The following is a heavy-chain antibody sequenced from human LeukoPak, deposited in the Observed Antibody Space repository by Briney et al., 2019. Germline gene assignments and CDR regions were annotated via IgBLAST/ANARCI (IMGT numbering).Heavy chain of an antibody. CDR1: TFTFSSYS. Sequence: GGSLRLSCAASTFTFSSYSMNWVRQAPGKGLEWVSYIEYSGTTRYYADSVKGRFTVSRDSAKNSLYLQMNSLRDEDTAVYYCARILGFTLDYWGQGTLVTVSS. J-gene: IGHJ4*02. V-gene: IGHV3-48*02. CDR3: ARILGFTLDY. CDR2: IEYSGTTR.